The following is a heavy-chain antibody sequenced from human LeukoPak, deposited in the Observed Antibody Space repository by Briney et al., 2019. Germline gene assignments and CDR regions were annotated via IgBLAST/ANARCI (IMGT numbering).Heavy chain of an antibody. D-gene: IGHD6-19*01. CDR1: NDSISSGDYY. V-gene: IGHV4-30-4*01. CDR2: IFHRGGT. Sequence: SETLSLTCTVSNDSISSGDYYWNWIRQPPGKGLEWIGYIFHRGGTSYNPSLKSRILFSVDTSQNQFSLKLSSVTAADTAVYYCARLGGWHSPFDPWGQGTLVTVSS. J-gene: IGHJ5*02. CDR3: ARLGGWHSPFDP.